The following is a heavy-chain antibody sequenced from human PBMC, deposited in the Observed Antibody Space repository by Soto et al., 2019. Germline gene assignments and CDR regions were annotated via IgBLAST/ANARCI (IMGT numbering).Heavy chain of an antibody. V-gene: IGHV3-30*18. Sequence: GGSLRLSCAASGFTFSDYGMHWVRQTPDKGLEWLAVISYDGSTEYYRDSVKGRFTISRDNFENTLFLQMSGLRVEDTALYYCAKSEDDSSAYVGYFDSWGQGTLVTVSX. D-gene: IGHD3-22*01. CDR3: AKSEDDSSAYVGYFDS. CDR2: ISYDGSTE. J-gene: IGHJ4*02. CDR1: GFTFSDYG.